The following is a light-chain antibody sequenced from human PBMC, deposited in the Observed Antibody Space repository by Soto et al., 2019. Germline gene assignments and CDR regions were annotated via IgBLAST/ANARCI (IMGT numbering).Light chain of an antibody. CDR2: SAS. CDR1: QRVSTN. Sequence: EVVMTQSPATLSVSPGERATLSCRASQRVSTNLAWYQQKPGQAPRLLIYSASTRATGIPARFSGSGSGTEFTLTISSLQSEDIAVYYCQQYHDWWTFGQGTKVEIK. CDR3: QQYHDWWT. V-gene: IGKV3-15*01. J-gene: IGKJ1*01.